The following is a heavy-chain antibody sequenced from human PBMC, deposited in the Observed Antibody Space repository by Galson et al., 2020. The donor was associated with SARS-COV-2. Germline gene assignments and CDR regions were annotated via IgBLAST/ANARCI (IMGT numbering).Heavy chain of an antibody. CDR3: ASGLGGDY. V-gene: IGHV4-31*03. CDR2: IFYSGFT. D-gene: IGHD1-26*01. J-gene: IGHJ4*02. Sequence: SQTLSLTCTVSGGSITSDGSYWSWIRQHPGKGLEWIGYIFYSGFTYYNPSLKSRVTMSLDTSKNQFSLELNSVTAADTAVYYCASGLGGDYWGQGTLFTVSS. CDR1: GGSITSDGSY.